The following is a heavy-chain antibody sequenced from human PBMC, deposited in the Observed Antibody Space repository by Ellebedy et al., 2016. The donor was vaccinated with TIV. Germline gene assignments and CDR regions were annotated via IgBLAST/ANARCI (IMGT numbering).Heavy chain of an antibody. D-gene: IGHD3-22*01. Sequence: PGGSLRLSCVTSGFSFPNHAMTWVRQAPGKGLEWVSALSGNAEITHYADSVRGRFTISRDYSKNTLYLQMKSLRAEDTAVYYCAKTYYFDAIGYYPTFDFWGQGTLVTVSS. V-gene: IGHV3-23*01. CDR2: LSGNAEIT. CDR3: AKTYYFDAIGYYPTFDF. J-gene: IGHJ4*02. CDR1: GFSFPNHA.